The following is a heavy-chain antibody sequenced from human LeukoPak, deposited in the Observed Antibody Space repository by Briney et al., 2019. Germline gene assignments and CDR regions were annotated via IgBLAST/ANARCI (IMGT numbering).Heavy chain of an antibody. CDR3: ARNLARTGDFDY. CDR1: GYSFVSYD. Sequence: ASVKVSCKASGYSFVSYDINWVRQATGQGLEWLGWMNPNSGSTGYAQNFQGRVSMTRDTSISTAYMELSNLGSEDTAVYYCARNLARTGDFDYWGQGTLVTVSS. J-gene: IGHJ4*02. V-gene: IGHV1-8*01. CDR2: MNPNSGST. D-gene: IGHD5-12*01.